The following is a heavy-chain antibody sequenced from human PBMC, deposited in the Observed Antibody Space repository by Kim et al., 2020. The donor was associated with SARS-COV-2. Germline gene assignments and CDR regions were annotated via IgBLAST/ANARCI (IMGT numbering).Heavy chain of an antibody. J-gene: IGHJ4*02. V-gene: IGHV4-59*13. CDR3: ARSDSSGFIGDY. Sequence: SETLSLTCTVSGGSISSYYWSWIRQPPGKGLEWIGYIYYSGSTNYNPSLKSRVTISVDTSKNQFSLKLSSVTAADTAVYYCARSDSSGFIGDYWGQGTL. CDR2: IYYSGST. D-gene: IGHD3-22*01. CDR1: GGSISSYY.